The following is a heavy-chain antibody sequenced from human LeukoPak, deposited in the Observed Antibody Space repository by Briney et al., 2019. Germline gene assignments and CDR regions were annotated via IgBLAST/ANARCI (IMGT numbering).Heavy chain of an antibody. CDR2: ISSSSSNI. D-gene: IGHD5-18*01. Sequence: GGSLRLSCAASGFMFSAYAMNWVRQAPGKGLEWISYISSSSSNIYYADSVKGRFTISRDNARNSLYLQINSLRVDDTAVYFCARENGYRLDYWGQGSLVTVSS. CDR1: GFMFSAYA. CDR3: ARENGYRLDY. J-gene: IGHJ4*02. V-gene: IGHV3-48*04.